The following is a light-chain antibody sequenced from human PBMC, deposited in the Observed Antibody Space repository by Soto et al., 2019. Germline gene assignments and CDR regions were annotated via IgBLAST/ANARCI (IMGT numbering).Light chain of an antibody. CDR1: SSDVGSYNR. J-gene: IGLJ1*01. Sequence: QSVLTQPPSVSGSPGQSVTISCTGTSSDVGSYNRVSWYQQPPGTAPKLMIYEVSNRPSGVSNRFSGSKSDNTASLTISGLQAEDEADYYCSSYTSSHTYVFGTGTKVTVL. CDR3: SSYTSSHTYV. CDR2: EVS. V-gene: IGLV2-18*02.